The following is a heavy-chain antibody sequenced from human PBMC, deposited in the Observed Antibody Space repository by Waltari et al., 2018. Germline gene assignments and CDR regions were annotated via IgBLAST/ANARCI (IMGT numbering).Heavy chain of an antibody. CDR3: TRGGNYDFWSHRPFVDP. J-gene: IGHJ5*02. Sequence: QVQLQQWGAGLLGPSETLSLTCAVYGASFSDYFWGGVRQPPGKGLEWIGPIRHPGSTNYNPSLKSRVTISIDTPRSQFSLRLSSVTAADTALYFCTRGGNYDFWSHRPFVDPWGQGTLVTVSS. CDR2: IRHPGST. CDR1: GASFSDYF. D-gene: IGHD3-3*01. V-gene: IGHV4-34*01.